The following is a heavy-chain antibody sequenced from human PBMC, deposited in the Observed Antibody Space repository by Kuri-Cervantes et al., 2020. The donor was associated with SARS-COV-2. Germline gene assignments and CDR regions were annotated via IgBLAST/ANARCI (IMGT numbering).Heavy chain of an antibody. CDR2: ISSSSSTI. V-gene: IGHV3-48*01. CDR1: GFTFGSYS. Sequence: GESLKISCAASGFTFGSYSMNWVRQAPGKGLEWVSYISSSSSTIYYADSVKGRFTISRDNAKNSLYLQMDNLRAEDTAVYYCARGKYYDFWSGYYVPIDYWGQGTLVTVSS. D-gene: IGHD3-3*01. J-gene: IGHJ4*02. CDR3: ARGKYYDFWSGYYVPIDY.